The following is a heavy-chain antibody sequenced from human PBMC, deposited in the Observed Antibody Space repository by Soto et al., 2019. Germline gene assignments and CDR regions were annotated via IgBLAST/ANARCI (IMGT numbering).Heavy chain of an antibody. D-gene: IGHD4-17*01. CDR3: ARQKTTVIPETYNWFDP. V-gene: IGHV4-39*01. CDR2: IYYSGST. Sequence: SETLSLTCTVSGGSISSSSYYWGWIRQPPGKGLEWIGSIYYSGSTYYNPSLKSRVTISVDTSKNQFSLKLSSVTAADTAVYYCARQKTTVIPETYNWFDPWGQGTLVTVSS. CDR1: GGSISSSSYY. J-gene: IGHJ5*02.